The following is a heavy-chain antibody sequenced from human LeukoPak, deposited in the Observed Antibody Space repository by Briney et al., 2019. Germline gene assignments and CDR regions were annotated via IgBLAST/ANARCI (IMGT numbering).Heavy chain of an antibody. CDR1: GFTFNTYG. CDR2: TGARGDTT. Sequence: GGSLRLSCAASGFTFNTYGMAWVRQAPRKGLDWVSDTGARGDTTHYADSVKGRFTISRDNSKSMLYLQMSNLRAEDTAIYYCATALSLAMYWGQGTLVTVSS. D-gene: IGHD6-6*01. J-gene: IGHJ4*02. CDR3: ATALSLAMY. V-gene: IGHV3-23*01.